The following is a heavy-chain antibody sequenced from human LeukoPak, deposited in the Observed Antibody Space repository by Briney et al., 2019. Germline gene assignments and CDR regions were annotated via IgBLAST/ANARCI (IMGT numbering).Heavy chain of an antibody. CDR2: INPNSGGT. CDR3: TRTGEQWPYWYFDL. J-gene: IGHJ2*01. Sequence: GASVKVSCKVSGYTLTELSMHWVRQAPGQGLEWMGWINPNSGGTKYAQKFQGRVTMTRDTSISTAYMELSRLRSDDTAVYYCTRTGEQWPYWYFDLWGRGTLVTVSS. V-gene: IGHV1-2*02. CDR1: GYTLTELS. D-gene: IGHD6-19*01.